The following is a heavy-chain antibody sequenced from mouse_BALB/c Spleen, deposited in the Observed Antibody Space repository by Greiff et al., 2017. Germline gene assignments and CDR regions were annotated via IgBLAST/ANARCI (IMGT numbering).Heavy chain of an antibody. J-gene: IGHJ4*01. CDR3: ARELGLYYAMDY. CDR1: GYSITSDYA. D-gene: IGHD4-1*01. Sequence: EVQRVESGPGLVKPSQSLSLTCTVTGYSITSDYAWNWIRQFPGNKLEWMGYISYSGSTSYNPSLKSRISITRDTSKNQFFLQLNSVTTEDTATYYCARELGLYYAMDYWGQGTSVTVSS. V-gene: IGHV3-2*02. CDR2: ISYSGST.